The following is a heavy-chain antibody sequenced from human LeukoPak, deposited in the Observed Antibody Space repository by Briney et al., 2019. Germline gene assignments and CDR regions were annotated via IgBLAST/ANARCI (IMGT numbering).Heavy chain of an antibody. Sequence: PGSSLRLSCAASGFTFSNYAMHWVRQAPGKGLEWVTLISYDGSKKYYADSVKGRFTIFRDNSQNTLYLQMNSLRGEDTAVYYCAKERSGCYLDYWGQGTLVTVSS. CDR1: GFTFSNYA. CDR2: ISYDGSKK. J-gene: IGHJ4*02. D-gene: IGHD6-19*01. CDR3: AKERSGCYLDY. V-gene: IGHV3-30-3*01.